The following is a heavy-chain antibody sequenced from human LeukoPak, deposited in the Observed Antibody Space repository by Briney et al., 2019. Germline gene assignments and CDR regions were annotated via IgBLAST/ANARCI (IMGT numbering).Heavy chain of an antibody. V-gene: IGHV4-30-4*08. D-gene: IGHD3-22*01. CDR1: GGSISSGDYY. Sequence: SQTLSLTCTVSGGSISSGDYYWSWIRQPPGKGLEWIGYIYYSGSTNYNPSLKSRVTISVDTSKNQFSLKLSSVTAADTAVYYCAREWAGYYYDSSGYYYGLRSAGRAFDYWGQGTPVTVSS. CDR3: AREWAGYYYDSSGYYYGLRSAGRAFDY. CDR2: IYYSGST. J-gene: IGHJ4*02.